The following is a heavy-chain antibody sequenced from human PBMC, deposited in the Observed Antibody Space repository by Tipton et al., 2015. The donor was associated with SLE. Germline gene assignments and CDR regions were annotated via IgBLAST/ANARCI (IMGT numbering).Heavy chain of an antibody. Sequence: LRLSCTVSGGSISSSSYYWGWIRQPPGKGLEWIGSIYYSGSPNYNPSLKSRVTMSVDTSKNQFSLKLSSVTAADTAVYFCARPIVGVAAFHIWGPGTMVTVSS. CDR3: ARPIVGVAAFHI. CDR1: GGSISSSSYY. J-gene: IGHJ3*02. D-gene: IGHD1-26*01. CDR2: IYYSGSP. V-gene: IGHV4-39*07.